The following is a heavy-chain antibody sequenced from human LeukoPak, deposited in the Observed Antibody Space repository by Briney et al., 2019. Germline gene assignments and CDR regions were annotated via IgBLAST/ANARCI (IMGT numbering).Heavy chain of an antibody. J-gene: IGHJ6*03. CDR2: ISSSSTI. Sequence: EGSLTLSCAASGFTFSTYSMSWVRQAPGKGLEWVSYISSSSTIYYAASVKGGFTISRDNAKNSVYLQMSSLRAEDTAVYYCARVSFIADGFTGSLRVLRDYYYMDVWGKGTTVTVSS. V-gene: IGHV3-48*04. CDR3: ARVSFIADGFTGSLRVLRDYYYMDV. CDR1: GFTFSTYS. D-gene: IGHD6-13*01.